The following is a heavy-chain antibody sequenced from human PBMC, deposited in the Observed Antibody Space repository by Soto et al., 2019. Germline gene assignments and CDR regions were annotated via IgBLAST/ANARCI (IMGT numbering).Heavy chain of an antibody. Sequence: SVKVSCKASGGTFSSYAISWVRQAPGQGLEWMGGIIPNFGTANYAQKFQGRVTITADESTSTAYMELSSLRSEDTAVYYCARDYHDYGGNTPQGGNYYYYYGMDVWGQGTTVT. CDR2: IIPNFGTA. D-gene: IGHD4-17*01. CDR1: GGTFSSYA. V-gene: IGHV1-69*13. J-gene: IGHJ6*02. CDR3: ARDYHDYGGNTPQGGNYYYYYGMDV.